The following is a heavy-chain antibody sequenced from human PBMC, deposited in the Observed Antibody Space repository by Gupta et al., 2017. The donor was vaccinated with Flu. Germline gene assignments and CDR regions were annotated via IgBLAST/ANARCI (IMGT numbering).Heavy chain of an antibody. D-gene: IGHD3-9*01. J-gene: IGHJ5*02. Sequence: VQLVQSGADVEKPGASVKVSCKASGYTFTDYYIHWVRQAPGQGLEWMGRVNPHSGSTNYEHKFQGRVTLTMDTSISTAYMELTRLRSDDTAVYYCAREKFCNTDSCYRWFDPWGQGTLVIVAS. CDR3: AREKFCNTDSCYRWFDP. CDR2: VNPHSGST. CDR1: GYTFTDYY. V-gene: IGHV1-2*06.